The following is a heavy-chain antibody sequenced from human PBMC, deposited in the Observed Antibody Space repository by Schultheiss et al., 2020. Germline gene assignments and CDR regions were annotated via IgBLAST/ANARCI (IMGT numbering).Heavy chain of an antibody. V-gene: IGHV3-33*08. CDR1: GFTFSSYD. D-gene: IGHD5/OR15-5a*01. Sequence: GESLKISCAASGFTFSSYDMHWVRQAPGKGLEWVAVIWYDGSNKYYADSVKGRFTISRDNAKNSLYLQMNSLRAEDTAVYYCARVNSVYDWYFDYWGQGTLVTVSS. CDR3: ARVNSVYDWYFDY. CDR2: IWYDGSNK. J-gene: IGHJ4*02.